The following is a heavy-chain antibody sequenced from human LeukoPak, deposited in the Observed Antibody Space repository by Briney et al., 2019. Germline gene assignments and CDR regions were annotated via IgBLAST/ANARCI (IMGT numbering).Heavy chain of an antibody. CDR3: ARGPFSSSWSDFDY. D-gene: IGHD6-13*01. CDR2: ISGDSRYI. J-gene: IGHJ4*02. Sequence: NPGGSLTLSCAASGFTFSDYSLNWVRQAPGKGLEWVSCISGDSRYIYYADSVKGRSTISRDNAQNSLYLHMNSLRAEDTAVYYCARGPFSSSWSDFDYWGQGTLVTVSS. V-gene: IGHV3-21*06. CDR1: GFTFSDYS.